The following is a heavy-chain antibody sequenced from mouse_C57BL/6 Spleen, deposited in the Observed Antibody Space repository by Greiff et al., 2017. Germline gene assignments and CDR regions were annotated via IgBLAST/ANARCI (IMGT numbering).Heavy chain of an antibody. V-gene: IGHV5-6*02. J-gene: IGHJ2*01. Sequence: EVKLVESGGDLVKPGGSLKLSCAASGFTFSSYGMSWVRQTPDKRLEWVATISSGGSYTYYPDSVKGRFTISRDNAKNTLYLQMSSLKSEDTAMYCCARRGCSYECFDYWGQGTTLTVSS. D-gene: IGHD2-12*01. CDR2: ISSGGSYT. CDR3: ARRGCSYECFDY. CDR1: GFTFSSYG.